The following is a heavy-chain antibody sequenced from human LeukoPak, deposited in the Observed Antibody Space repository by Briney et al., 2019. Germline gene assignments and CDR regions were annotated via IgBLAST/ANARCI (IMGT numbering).Heavy chain of an antibody. Sequence: PSETLSLTCAVSGGSISSGGYSWSWIRQPPGKGLEWIGSIYYSGSTYYNPSLKSRVTISVDTSKNQFSLKLSSVTAADTAVYYCARRADYDFWSGYHMGFDYWGQGTLVTVSS. D-gene: IGHD3-3*01. J-gene: IGHJ4*02. CDR3: ARRADYDFWSGYHMGFDY. V-gene: IGHV4-30-2*03. CDR2: IYYSGST. CDR1: GGSISSGGYS.